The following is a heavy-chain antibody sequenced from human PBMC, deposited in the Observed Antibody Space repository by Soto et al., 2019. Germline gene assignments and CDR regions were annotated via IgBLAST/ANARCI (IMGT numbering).Heavy chain of an antibody. J-gene: IGHJ4*02. D-gene: IGHD4-17*01. V-gene: IGHV4-59*01. Sequence: SETLSLTCTVSGGSISSYYWSWIRQPPGKGLEWIGYIYYSGSTNYNPSLKSRVTISVDTSKNQFSLKLRSVTAEDTAVYYCARSNGDYGDYWSQGTQVTVSS. CDR2: IYYSGST. CDR1: GGSISSYY. CDR3: ARSNGDYGDY.